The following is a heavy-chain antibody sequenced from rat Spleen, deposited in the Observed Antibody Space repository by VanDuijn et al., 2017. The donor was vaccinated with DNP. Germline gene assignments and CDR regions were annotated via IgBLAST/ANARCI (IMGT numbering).Heavy chain of an antibody. CDR1: GFTLSNYG. Sequence: EVQLVESGGGLVQPGNSLKLSCAASGFTLSNYGMTWVRQTPTKGLEWVASISTTGDNTYYSDSVKGRFTISRDNAKSTLYLQVNSLRSEDTATYFCTSNPHVRTAAPFDYWGQGVMVTVSS. CDR2: ISTTGDNT. V-gene: IGHV5S23*01. D-gene: IGHD3-8*01. CDR3: TSNPHVRTAAPFDY. J-gene: IGHJ2*01.